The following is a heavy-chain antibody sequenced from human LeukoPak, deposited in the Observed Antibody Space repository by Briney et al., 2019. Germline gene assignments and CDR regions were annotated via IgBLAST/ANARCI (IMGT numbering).Heavy chain of an antibody. CDR1: GFTFSSYS. Sequence: GGSLRLSCAASGFTFSSYSMNWVRQAPGKGLEWVSAISGSGGSTFYADSVKGRFTISRDNSKNTLYLQMNSLRAEDTAVYYCAKDPSGYYLLYYFDYWGQGTLVTVSS. V-gene: IGHV3-23*01. D-gene: IGHD3-22*01. CDR2: ISGSGGST. J-gene: IGHJ4*02. CDR3: AKDPSGYYLLYYFDY.